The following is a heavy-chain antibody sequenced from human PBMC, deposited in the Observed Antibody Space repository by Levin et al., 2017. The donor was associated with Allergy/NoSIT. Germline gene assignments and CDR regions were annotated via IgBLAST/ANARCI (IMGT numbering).Heavy chain of an antibody. CDR2: ISGSGGST. CDR1: GFTFSSYG. V-gene: IGHV3-23*01. J-gene: IGHJ4*02. CDR3: AKNSGAYPDY. Sequence: GGSLRLSCAASGFTFSSYGMNWVRQAPGKGLEWVSGISGSGGSTYYADSVKGRFTISRDNSKNTLYLQMNSLRAEDTAVYSCAKNSGAYPDYWGQGTLVTVSS. D-gene: IGHD1-26*01.